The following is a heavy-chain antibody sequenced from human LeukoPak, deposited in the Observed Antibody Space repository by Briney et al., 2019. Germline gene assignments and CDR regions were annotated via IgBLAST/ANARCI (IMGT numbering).Heavy chain of an antibody. J-gene: IGHJ4*02. Sequence: ETLSLTCTVSGGSISSGGYYWSWIRQHPGKGLEWVSAISGSGGSTYYADSVKGRFTISRDNSKNTLYLQMNSLRAEDTAVYYCASLPAGDYPKWRSSGFDYWGQGTLVTVSS. CDR3: ASLPAGDYPKWRSSGFDY. D-gene: IGHD4-17*01. CDR1: GGSISSGGYY. CDR2: ISGSGGST. V-gene: IGHV3-23*01.